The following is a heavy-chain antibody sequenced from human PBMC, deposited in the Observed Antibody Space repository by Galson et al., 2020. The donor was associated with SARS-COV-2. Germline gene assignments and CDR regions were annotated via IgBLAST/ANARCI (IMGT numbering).Heavy chain of an antibody. D-gene: IGHD3-22*01. V-gene: IGHV1-3*01. J-gene: IGHJ4*02. CDR3: AGGDSSGYYEEGFDY. CDR2: INAGNGNT. Sequence: ASVKVSCKASGYTFTSYAMHWVRQAPGQRLEWMGWINAGNGNTKYSQKFQGRVTITRDTSASTAYMELSSLRSEDTAVYYCAGGDSSGYYEEGFDYWGQVTLVTVSS. CDR1: GYTFTSYA.